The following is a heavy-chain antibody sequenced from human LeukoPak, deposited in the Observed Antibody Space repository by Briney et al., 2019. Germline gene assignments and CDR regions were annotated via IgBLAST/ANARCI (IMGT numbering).Heavy chain of an antibody. J-gene: IGHJ4*02. CDR2: IYYSGST. V-gene: IGHV4-59*08. CDR3: ARLTYDILTGYHLYFDY. D-gene: IGHD3-9*01. Sequence: NPSQTLSLICTVCGRSLSRYYWSWVRQPPGKGLVWVGYIYYSGSTNHNPSRKSPITISVDTSKTQFSLKLSTVTAADTSLYYCARLTYDILTGYHLYFDYWGQGTLVTVS. CDR1: GRSLSRYY.